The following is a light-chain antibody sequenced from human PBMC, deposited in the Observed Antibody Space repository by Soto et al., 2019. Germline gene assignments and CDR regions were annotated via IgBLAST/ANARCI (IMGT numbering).Light chain of an antibody. V-gene: IGLV2-11*01. Sequence: QSALTQPRSVSGSPGQSVTISCTGTSSDVGGYDYVSWYQQHPGKAPKLLIYDVIQRPSGVPDRFSGSKSGNTASLTISGLQAEDEADYYCCSYAGSRYVFGTGTKLTVL. CDR2: DVI. CDR3: CSYAGSRYV. CDR1: SSDVGGYDY. J-gene: IGLJ1*01.